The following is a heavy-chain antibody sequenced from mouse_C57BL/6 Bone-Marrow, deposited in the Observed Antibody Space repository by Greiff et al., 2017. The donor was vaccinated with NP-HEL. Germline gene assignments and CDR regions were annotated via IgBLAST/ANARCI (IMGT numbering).Heavy chain of an antibody. CDR2: INPYNGGT. Sequence: VQLQQSGPVLVKPGASVKMSCKASGYTFTDYYMNWVKQSHGKSLEWIGVINPYNGGTSYNQKFKGKATLTVDKSSSTAYMELNSLTSEDSAVYYCARPPPGAMDYWGQGTSVTVSS. CDR3: ARPPPGAMDY. V-gene: IGHV1-19*01. CDR1: GYTFTDYY. J-gene: IGHJ4*01.